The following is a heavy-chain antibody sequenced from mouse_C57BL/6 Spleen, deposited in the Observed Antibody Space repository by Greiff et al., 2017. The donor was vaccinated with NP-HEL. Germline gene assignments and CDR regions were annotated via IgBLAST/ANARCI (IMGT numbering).Heavy chain of an antibody. CDR1: GYTFTDYY. D-gene: IGHD1-1*01. Sequence: QVQLQDSGAELVRPGASVKLSCKASGYTFTDYYINWVKQRPGQGLEWIARIYPGSGNTYYNEKFKGKATLTAEKSSSTAYMQRSSLTSEDSAVYVCARLVYDYGSSWNYFDYWGQGTTLTVSA. J-gene: IGHJ2*01. CDR2: IYPGSGNT. V-gene: IGHV1-76*01. CDR3: ARLVYDYGSSWNYFDY.